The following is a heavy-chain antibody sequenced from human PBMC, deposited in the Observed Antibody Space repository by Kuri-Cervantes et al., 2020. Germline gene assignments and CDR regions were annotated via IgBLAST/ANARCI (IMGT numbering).Heavy chain of an antibody. CDR1: GGSFSGYY. D-gene: IGHD3-22*01. CDR3: ASRRDYDSGGYLPNWFDP. CDR2: INHSGST. Sequence: SETLSLTCAVYGGSFSGYYWSWFRQPPGKGLEWIGEINHSGSTNYNPSLKSRVTISVDTSKNQFFLKLSSVTAADTAVYYCASRRDYDSGGYLPNWFDPWGQGTLVTVSS. V-gene: IGHV4-34*01. J-gene: IGHJ5*02.